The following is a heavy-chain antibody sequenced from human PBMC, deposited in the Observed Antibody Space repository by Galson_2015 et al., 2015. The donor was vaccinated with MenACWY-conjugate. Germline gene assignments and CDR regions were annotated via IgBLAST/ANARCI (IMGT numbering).Heavy chain of an antibody. CDR2: IKSKYVGRTI. CDR3: TTALGVAAHGS. CDR1: GFTFSNAW. Sequence: SLRLSCAGSGFTFSNAWMNWVRQAPGKGLEWVGRIKSKYVGRTIEYAAPVKGRFIISRDDSKNTLYLQMNSLKTEDTAVYYCTTALGVAAHGSWGQGTLVTVSS. J-gene: IGHJ4*02. D-gene: IGHD6-13*01. V-gene: IGHV3-15*01.